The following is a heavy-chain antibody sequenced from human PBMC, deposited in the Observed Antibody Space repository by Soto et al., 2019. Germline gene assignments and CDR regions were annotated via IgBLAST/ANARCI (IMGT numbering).Heavy chain of an antibody. D-gene: IGHD4-17*01. J-gene: IGHJ6*02. Sequence: QVQLQESGPGLVKPSQTLSLTCTVSGGSISSGGYYWSWIRQHPGKGLEWIGYIYYSGSTYYNPSLKSRVTISVDTSKNQFSLKLSSVTAADTAVYYCARDLDGDRPYYYDGMDVWGQGTTVTVSS. CDR3: ARDLDGDRPYYYDGMDV. V-gene: IGHV4-31*03. CDR2: IYYSGST. CDR1: GGSISSGGYY.